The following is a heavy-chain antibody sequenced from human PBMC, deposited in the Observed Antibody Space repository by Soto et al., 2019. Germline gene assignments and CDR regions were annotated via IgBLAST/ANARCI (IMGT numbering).Heavy chain of an antibody. CDR3: AKSVYNWNDGFFDY. J-gene: IGHJ4*02. Sequence: GGSLRLSCAASGFTFKNNGMHGVRQATGKGLEWVAVISYDGINKYYSDSVKGRFTISRDNSKNTLYLQMNSLRAEDTAVYYCAKSVYNWNDGFFDYWGQGTLVTVSS. CDR2: ISYDGINK. D-gene: IGHD1-1*01. V-gene: IGHV3-30*18. CDR1: GFTFKNNG.